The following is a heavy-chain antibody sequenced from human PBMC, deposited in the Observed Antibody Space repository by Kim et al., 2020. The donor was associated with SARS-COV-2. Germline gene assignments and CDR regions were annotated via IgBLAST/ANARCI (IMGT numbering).Heavy chain of an antibody. Sequence: GGSLRLSCAASGFIFSSYGMHWVRQAPGKGLEWVAVIWYDGSKKYYADSVKGRFTISRDNADNTLYLQMNSLRDEDTAVYYCARGRGSDYGGNSGYFDYWGQGTLVTVSS. V-gene: IGHV3-33*01. D-gene: IGHD4-17*01. CDR3: ARGRGSDYGGNSGYFDY. CDR1: GFIFSSYG. J-gene: IGHJ4*02. CDR2: IWYDGSKK.